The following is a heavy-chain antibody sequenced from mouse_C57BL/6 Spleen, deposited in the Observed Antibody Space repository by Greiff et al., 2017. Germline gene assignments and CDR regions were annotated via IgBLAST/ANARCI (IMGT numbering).Heavy chain of an antibody. CDR2: ISSGSSTI. Sequence: EVQLVESGGGLVKPGGSLKLSCAASGFTFSDYGMHWVRQAPEKGLEWVAYISSGSSTIYYADTVKGRFTISRDNAKNTLFLQMTSLRSEDTAMYYCAYLYYYGSSYDYWGQGTTLTVSS. CDR3: AYLYYYGSSYDY. J-gene: IGHJ2*01. CDR1: GFTFSDYG. V-gene: IGHV5-17*01. D-gene: IGHD1-1*01.